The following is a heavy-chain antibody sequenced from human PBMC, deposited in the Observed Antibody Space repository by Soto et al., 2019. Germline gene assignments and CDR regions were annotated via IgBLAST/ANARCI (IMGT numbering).Heavy chain of an antibody. CDR2: ISYDGSKI. CDR1: GFTFNTYT. CDR3: ARVLRDVSRFLEWSDYYYYGMDV. J-gene: IGHJ6*02. V-gene: IGHV3-30*01. D-gene: IGHD3-3*01. Sequence: HPGGSLRLSCAASGFTFNTYTIDWVRQVPGKGLEWLAVISYDGSKIFYADSVKGRFTISRDNSKNTLYLQMNSLGTEDTGVYYCARVLRDVSRFLEWSDYYYYGMDVWGQGTTVTVSS.